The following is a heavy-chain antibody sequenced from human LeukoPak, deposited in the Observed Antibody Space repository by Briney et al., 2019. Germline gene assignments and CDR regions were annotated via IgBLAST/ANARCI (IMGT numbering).Heavy chain of an antibody. J-gene: IGHJ3*02. CDR1: GGSISGYY. CDR2: INSGNT. CDR3: ARYRAFDI. V-gene: IGHV4-59*01. D-gene: IGHD3-16*02. Sequence: SETLSLTCTVSGGSISGYYWSWIRQPPGEGLEWIGYINSGNTNYNPSLKSRVTISVDTSTDQFSLKLTSVTAADTAVYYCARYRAFDIWGRGTLVTVSS.